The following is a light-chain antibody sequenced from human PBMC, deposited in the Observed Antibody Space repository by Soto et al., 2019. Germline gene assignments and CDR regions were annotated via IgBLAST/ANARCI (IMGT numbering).Light chain of an antibody. J-gene: IGKJ1*01. CDR3: QQYCSSVWT. V-gene: IGKV3-20*01. CDR2: GAS. CDR1: QSVSSSY. Sequence: EIVMTQSPGTLSLSPGERATLSCRASQSVSSSYLAWYQKKPGQAPRLLIYGASSLASGIPYRFSGSGSGTDFTLTISRLEPEDFAVYYCQQYCSSVWTFGQGTKVEIK.